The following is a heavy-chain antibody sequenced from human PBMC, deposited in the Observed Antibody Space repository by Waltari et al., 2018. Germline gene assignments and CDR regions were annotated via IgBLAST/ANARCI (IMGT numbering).Heavy chain of an antibody. CDR3: ARDSGRGLYLDS. J-gene: IGHJ4*02. D-gene: IGHD2-15*01. CDR2: VHRSGRT. CDR1: GDSMSGSDF. Sequence: QLQLQQSGPGLVKPSESLSLTCAVSGDSMSGSDFWNWVRQPPGKGLEWIGQVHRSGRTNYNPARESRVTVSIDTSKNQFSLKVSSATAADTAVYYCARDSGRGLYLDSWGQGTQVTVSP. V-gene: IGHV4-4*02.